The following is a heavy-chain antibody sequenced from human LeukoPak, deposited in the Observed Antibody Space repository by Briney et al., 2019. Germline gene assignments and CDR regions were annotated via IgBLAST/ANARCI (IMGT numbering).Heavy chain of an antibody. CDR3: ARDRYGCSSTSCYTDGGPDAFDI. D-gene: IGHD2-2*02. CDR1: GGSISSYY. CDR2: IYYSGST. J-gene: IGHJ3*02. V-gene: IGHV4-59*01. Sequence: SETLSLTCTVSGGSISSYYWSWIRQPPGKGLEWIGSIYYSGSTYYNPSLKSRVTISVDTSKNQFSLKLSSVTAADTAVYYCARDRYGCSSTSCYTDGGPDAFDIWGQGTMVTVSS.